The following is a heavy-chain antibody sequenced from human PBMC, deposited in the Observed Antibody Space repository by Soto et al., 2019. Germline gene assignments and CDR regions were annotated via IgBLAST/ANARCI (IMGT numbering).Heavy chain of an antibody. Sequence: GGSLRLSCAASGFTFSSYAMHWVRQAPGKGLEWVAVISYDGSNRYYADSVKGRFTISRDNSKNTLYLQMNSLRAEDTAVYYCARGLYCSSTSCSKVYYYGVDVWGQGTPVTVSS. V-gene: IGHV3-30-3*01. J-gene: IGHJ6*02. CDR1: GFTFSSYA. CDR2: ISYDGSNR. D-gene: IGHD2-2*01. CDR3: ARGLYCSSTSCSKVYYYGVDV.